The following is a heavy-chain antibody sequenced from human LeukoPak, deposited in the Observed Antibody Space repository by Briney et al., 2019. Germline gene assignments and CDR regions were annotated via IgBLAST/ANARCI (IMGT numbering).Heavy chain of an antibody. D-gene: IGHD3-22*01. CDR3: ARVREEYYYDSSGYYNPEYLQH. V-gene: IGHV1-69*02. CDR1: VGTFSSYT. J-gene: IGHJ1*01. CDR2: IIPILGIA. Sequence: GASVKVSCKASVGTFSSYTISWVRQAPGQGLEWMGRIIPILGIANYAQKFQGRVTITADKSTSTAYMELSSLRSEDTAVYYCARVREEYYYDSSGYYNPEYLQHWGQGTLVTVSS.